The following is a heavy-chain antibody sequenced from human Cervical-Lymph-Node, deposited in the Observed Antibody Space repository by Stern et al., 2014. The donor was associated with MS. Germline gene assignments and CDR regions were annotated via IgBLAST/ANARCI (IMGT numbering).Heavy chain of an antibody. Sequence: VQLVESGSELKKPGASVKVSCKASGYTFNNYAMNWVRQAPGQGLEWMGWISTNTGDPDYAQGFTGRFVFSMDTSVSTAYLQITSLKAEDTAVYYCARPKDSSGLFDQWGQGTLVTVSS. CDR2: ISTNTGDP. D-gene: IGHD6-19*01. CDR1: GYTFNNYA. J-gene: IGHJ5*02. CDR3: ARPKDSSGLFDQ. V-gene: IGHV7-4-1*02.